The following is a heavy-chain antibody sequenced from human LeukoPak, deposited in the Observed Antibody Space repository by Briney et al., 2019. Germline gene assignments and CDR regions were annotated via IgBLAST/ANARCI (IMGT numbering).Heavy chain of an antibody. CDR3: ARVQTDSSGYYYEGYDH. CDR1: GFLFSKFW. V-gene: IGHV3-74*03. Sequence: GGSLRLSCGASGFLFSKFWIHWVRQTPGKGLVCVSRISPDGRSAMYADSVKGRFTSSRYNAKNTVYLQMNSLRAEDTAVYYCARVQTDSSGYYYEGYDHWGQGTLVTVSS. J-gene: IGHJ4*02. D-gene: IGHD3-22*01. CDR2: ISPDGRSA.